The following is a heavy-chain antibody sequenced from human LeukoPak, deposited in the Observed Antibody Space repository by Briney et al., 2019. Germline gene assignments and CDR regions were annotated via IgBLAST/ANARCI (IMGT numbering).Heavy chain of an antibody. D-gene: IGHD5-12*01. CDR2: ISAYNGNT. J-gene: IGHJ4*02. CDR3: ARDKRGGYDYPIVRYFDY. V-gene: IGHV1-18*01. CDR1: GYTFTSYG. Sequence: ASVKVSCKASGYTFTSYGISWVRQAPGQGLEWMGWISAYNGNTNYAQKLQGRVTMTTDTSTSTAYMELRSLRSDDTAVYYCARDKRGGYDYPIVRYFDYWGQGTLVTVSS.